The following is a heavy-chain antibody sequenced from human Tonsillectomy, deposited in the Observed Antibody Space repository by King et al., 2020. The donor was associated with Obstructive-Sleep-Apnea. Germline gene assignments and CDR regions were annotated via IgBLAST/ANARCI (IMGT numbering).Heavy chain of an antibody. CDR3: AKDRGYDILTGYWDYFDY. V-gene: IGHV3-23*04. J-gene: IGHJ4*02. D-gene: IGHD3-9*01. CDR2: ISGSGGST. CDR1: GFTFSSYA. Sequence: DVQLVESGGGLVQPGGSLRLSCAASGFTFSSYAMSWVRQAPGKGLEWVSSISGSGGSTYLADSVKGRFTISRDNSKNTLYLQMNSLRAEDTAVYYCAKDRGYDILTGYWDYFDYWGQGTLVTVSS.